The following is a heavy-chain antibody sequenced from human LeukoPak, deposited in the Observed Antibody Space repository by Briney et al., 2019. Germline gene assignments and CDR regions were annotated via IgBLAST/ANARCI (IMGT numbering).Heavy chain of an antibody. J-gene: IGHJ6*03. CDR2: ISSSGSYI. Sequence: PGGSLRLSCAASGFTFSSYSMNWVRQAPGKGLEWVSYISSSGSYIYYADSVKGRFTISRDNAKNSLYLQMNSLRAEDTAVYYCARGVHSSSCYFYYYYYYIYVGGKGNTVTVSS. V-gene: IGHV3-21*01. CDR3: ARGVHSSSCYFYYYYYYIYV. D-gene: IGHD6-13*01. CDR1: GFTFSSYS.